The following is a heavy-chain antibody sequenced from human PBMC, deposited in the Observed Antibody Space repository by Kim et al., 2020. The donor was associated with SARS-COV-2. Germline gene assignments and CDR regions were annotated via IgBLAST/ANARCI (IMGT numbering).Heavy chain of an antibody. J-gene: IGHJ4*02. V-gene: IGHV1-69*01. Sequence: GTANDAQKFEGRVTITADESTSTAYMELSSLRSEDTAVYYCATYIVGATPTFDYWGQGTLVTVSS. D-gene: IGHD1-26*01. CDR3: ATYIVGATPTFDY. CDR2: GTA.